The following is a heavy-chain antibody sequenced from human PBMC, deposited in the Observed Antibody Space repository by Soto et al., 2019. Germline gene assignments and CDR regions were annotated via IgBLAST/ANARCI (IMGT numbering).Heavy chain of an antibody. CDR1: GGSISSSNW. CDR2: IHHSGST. CDR3: ARGNFDY. J-gene: IGHJ4*02. V-gene: IGHV4-4*02. Sequence: QVQLQESGPGLVKPSGTLSLTCAVSGGSISSSNWWCWVRQSPEKGLEWIGEIHHSGSTNYNPSLKSRVTISVDRSNNQFSLKLSSGTAADTAVYYCARGNFDYWGQGTLVTVSS.